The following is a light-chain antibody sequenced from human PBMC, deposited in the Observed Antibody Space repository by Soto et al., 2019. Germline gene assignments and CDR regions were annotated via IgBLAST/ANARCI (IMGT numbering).Light chain of an antibody. J-gene: IGLJ2*01. V-gene: IGLV2-8*01. CDR1: SSDVGGHNY. CDR2: EVS. CDR3: SSFAGSSNPLV. Sequence: QSALTQPPSASGPPGQAVTISCTGTSSDVGGHNYVSWYQQHPGKAPKLMIYEVSKRPSGVPDRISGSKSGNTASLTVSGLQAEDEADYYCSSFAGSSNPLVFGGGTKLTVL.